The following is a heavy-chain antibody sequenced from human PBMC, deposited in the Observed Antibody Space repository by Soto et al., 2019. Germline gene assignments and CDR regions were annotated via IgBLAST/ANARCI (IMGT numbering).Heavy chain of an antibody. CDR3: ARGGGGHKRYDLDY. CDR2: IIPFLGIA. J-gene: IGHJ4*02. D-gene: IGHD3-16*01. Sequence: QVQLVQSGSEVKKPGSSVKVSCKASGDTFSNYPISWVRQAPGQGLEWMGRIIPFLGIANYAQKFQATVTFTADKSTSTVFMELRSLRSEDTAVYYCARGGGGHKRYDLDYWGQGTLDTVSS. V-gene: IGHV1-69*02. CDR1: GDTFSNYP.